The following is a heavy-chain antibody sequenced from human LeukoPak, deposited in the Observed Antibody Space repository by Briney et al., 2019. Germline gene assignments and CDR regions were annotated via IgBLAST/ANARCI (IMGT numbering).Heavy chain of an antibody. V-gene: IGHV3-23*01. D-gene: IGHD2-21*01. CDR2: ISGSGGST. J-gene: IGHJ3*02. CDR1: GFTFSSYA. CDR3: TTATGDFDI. Sequence: QPGGSLRLSCGASGFTFSSYAMSWVRQAPGKGLEWVSTISGSGGSTYYADSVKGRFTISRDNSKNTLYLQMNSLRVEDTAVYYCTTATGDFDIWGQGTMVTVSS.